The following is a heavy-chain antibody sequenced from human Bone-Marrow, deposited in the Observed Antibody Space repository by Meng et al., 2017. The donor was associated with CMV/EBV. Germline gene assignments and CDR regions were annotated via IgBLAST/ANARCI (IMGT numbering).Heavy chain of an antibody. Sequence: GGSLRLSCIVSGGSISSSSYYWGWIRQPPGKGLEWVSYISSSGSTIYYADSVKGRFTISRDNVKNSLYLQMNSLRAEDTAVYYCASGMYFDWLLLSPVWSLDYWGQGTLVTGSS. J-gene: IGHJ4*02. CDR2: ISSSGSTI. D-gene: IGHD3-9*01. CDR1: GGSISSSSYY. V-gene: IGHV3-11*01. CDR3: ASGMYFDWLLLSPVWSLDY.